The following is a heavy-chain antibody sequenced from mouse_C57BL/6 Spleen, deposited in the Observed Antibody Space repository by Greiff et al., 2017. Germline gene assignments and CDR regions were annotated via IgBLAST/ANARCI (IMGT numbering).Heavy chain of an antibody. CDR3: ARDARIYYDYEGYFDV. Sequence: EVQLVESGGGLVQSGRSLRLSCATSGFTFSDFYMEWVRQAPGKGLEWIAASRNKANDYTTEYSASVKGRFIVSRDTSQSILYLQMNALRAEDTAIYYCARDARIYYDYEGYFDVWGTGTTVTVSS. CDR1: GFTFSDFY. CDR2: SRNKANDYTT. D-gene: IGHD2-4*01. V-gene: IGHV7-1*01. J-gene: IGHJ1*03.